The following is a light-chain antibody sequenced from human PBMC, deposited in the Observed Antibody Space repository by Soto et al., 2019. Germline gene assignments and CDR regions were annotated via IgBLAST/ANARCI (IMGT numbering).Light chain of an antibody. CDR1: QSVRSNY. J-gene: IGKJ1*01. CDR3: QQYRDLPQT. V-gene: IGKV3-20*01. Sequence: IVLTQSPGTLSLSPGERATLSCRASQSVRSNYFAWYQQKPGQAPRLLIYNSSTRATGIPDRFSGSGSGTDFTLTISRLEPEDFALYYCQQYRDLPQTFGQGTQVEIK. CDR2: NSS.